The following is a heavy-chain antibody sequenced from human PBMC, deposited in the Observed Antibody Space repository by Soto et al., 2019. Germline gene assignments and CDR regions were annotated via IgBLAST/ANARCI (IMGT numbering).Heavy chain of an antibody. CDR1: GYTFTSYG. Sequence: QVQLVQSGAEVKKPGASVKVSCKASGYTFTSYGISWVRQAPGQGLEWIGWISAYNGNTNYAQKLQGRVTMTTDTSTSTAYMELRSLRSDDTAVYYCARDQRLRCSSTSCYVGYWGQGTLVTVSS. J-gene: IGHJ4*02. CDR3: ARDQRLRCSSTSCYVGY. D-gene: IGHD2-2*01. CDR2: ISAYNGNT. V-gene: IGHV1-18*01.